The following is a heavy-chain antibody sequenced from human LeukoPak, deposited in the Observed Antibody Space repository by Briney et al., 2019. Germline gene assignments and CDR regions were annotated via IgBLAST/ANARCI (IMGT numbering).Heavy chain of an antibody. CDR3: TNGLCCGDYGGY. J-gene: IGHJ4*02. Sequence: PGTSLRLSCAASGFTFSRYDMSWVRQAPGKGPEWVSSISGSGARTYYADSVKGRFTISRDNSKNTLYLQMNNLRADDTAIYYCTNGLCCGDYGGYWGPGTLVTVSS. V-gene: IGHV3-23*01. CDR2: ISGSGART. D-gene: IGHD4-23*01. CDR1: GFTFSRYD.